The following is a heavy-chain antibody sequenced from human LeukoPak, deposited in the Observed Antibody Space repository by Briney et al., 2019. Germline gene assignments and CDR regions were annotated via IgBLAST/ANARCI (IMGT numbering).Heavy chain of an antibody. CDR2: IYYSGST. V-gene: IGHV4-31*03. CDR3: AREFRRGYSVVYYGMDV. Sequence: PSETLSLTCTVSGGSISSGGYYWSWIRQHPGKGLEWIGYIYYSGSTYYNPSLKSRVTISVDTSKNQFSLKLSSVTAADTAVYYCAREFRRGYSVVYYGMDVWGQGTTVTVSS. D-gene: IGHD5-18*01. CDR1: GGSISSGGYY. J-gene: IGHJ6*02.